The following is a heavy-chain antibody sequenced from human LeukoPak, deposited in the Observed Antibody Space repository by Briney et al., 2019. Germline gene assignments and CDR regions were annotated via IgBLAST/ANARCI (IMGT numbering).Heavy chain of an antibody. CDR3: ASDVGTAVGYYYYYPVGV. CDR2: IHYSGSP. J-gene: IGHJ6*03. D-gene: IGHD6-13*01. V-gene: IGHV4-39*01. Sequence: TSETLSLTCTVSGGSISTSNYHWVWTRQPPGKGLEWIASIHYSGSPYYNPSLKSRVTISVDTSKNQFSLKLSSVTAADTAIYYCASDVGTAVGYYYYYPVGVWGEGTTVTVSS. CDR1: GGSISTSNYH.